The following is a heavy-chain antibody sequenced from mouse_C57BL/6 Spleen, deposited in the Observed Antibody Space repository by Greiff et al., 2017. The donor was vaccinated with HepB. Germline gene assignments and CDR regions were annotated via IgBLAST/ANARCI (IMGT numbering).Heavy chain of an antibody. D-gene: IGHD2-4*01. CDR2: IYPGDGDT. J-gene: IGHJ3*01. CDR3: ARAGLRREFAY. V-gene: IGHV1-80*01. CDR1: GYAFSSYW. Sequence: QVQLQESGAELVKPGASVKISCKASGYAFSSYWKNWVKQRPGKGLEWIGQIYPGDGDTNYNGKFKGKATLTADKSSSTAYMQLSSLTSEDSAVYFCARAGLRREFAYWGQGTLVTVSA.